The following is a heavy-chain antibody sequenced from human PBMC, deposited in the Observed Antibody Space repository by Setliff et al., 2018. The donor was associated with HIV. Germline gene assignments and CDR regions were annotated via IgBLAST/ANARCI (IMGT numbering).Heavy chain of an antibody. CDR1: GGTFSSYV. D-gene: IGHD5-18*01. CDR2: IIPIFGTA. J-gene: IGHJ4*02. Sequence: GASVKVSCKASGGTFSSYVISWVRQAPGQGLEWMGGIIPIFGTANYAQKFQGRVTITTDESTSTVYMGLSSLRSEDTAVYYCATPLDATMGRDYWGQGTLVTVSS. CDR3: ATPLDATMGRDY. V-gene: IGHV1-69*05.